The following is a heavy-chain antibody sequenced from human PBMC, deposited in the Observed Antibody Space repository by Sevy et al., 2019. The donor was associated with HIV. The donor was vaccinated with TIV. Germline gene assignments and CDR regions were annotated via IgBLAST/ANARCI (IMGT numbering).Heavy chain of an antibody. CDR2: ISSSGSTI. V-gene: IGHV3-11*01. CDR3: ARDLSKFGYTALLQEVWFDP. CDR1: GFTFSDYY. J-gene: IGHJ5*02. Sequence: GGSLRLSCAASGFTFSDYYMSWIRQAPGKGLEWVSYISSSGSTIYYADSVKGRFTISRDNAKNSLYLQMNSLRAEDTAVYYCARDLSKFGYTALLQEVWFDPWGQGTLVTVSS. D-gene: IGHD5-18*01.